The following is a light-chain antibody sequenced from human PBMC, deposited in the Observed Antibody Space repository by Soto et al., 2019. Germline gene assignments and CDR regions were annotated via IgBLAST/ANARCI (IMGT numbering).Light chain of an antibody. Sequence: EIVMTQSPATLSVSPGERATLSCRASQSVSSNLAWYQQKPGQAPRLLIYDASTRATGIPARFTGSGSGTEFTLTIRSLQSEDFAVYYCQQYNTWPRTFGQGTKVDIK. V-gene: IGKV3-15*01. CDR2: DAS. CDR1: QSVSSN. CDR3: QQYNTWPRT. J-gene: IGKJ1*01.